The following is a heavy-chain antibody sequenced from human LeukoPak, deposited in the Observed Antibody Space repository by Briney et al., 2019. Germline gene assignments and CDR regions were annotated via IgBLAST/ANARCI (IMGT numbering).Heavy chain of an antibody. J-gene: IGHJ4*02. V-gene: IGHV4-4*02. CDR2: IYHSGST. D-gene: IGHD2-15*01. CDR3: ARRGYCSSSSCPLDY. CDR1: GGSISSSNW. Sequence: SGTLSLTCAVSGGSISSSNWWSWVRQPPGKGLEWIGEIYHSGSTNYNPSLKSRVTISVDKSKNQFSLKLSSVTAADTAVYYCARRGYCSSSSCPLDYWGQGTLVTVSS.